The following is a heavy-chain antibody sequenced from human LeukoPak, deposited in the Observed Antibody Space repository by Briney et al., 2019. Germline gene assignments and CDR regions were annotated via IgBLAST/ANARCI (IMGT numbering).Heavy chain of an antibody. CDR3: ARKYYGSGSYYPPNFDY. CDR1: GFTFSSYA. Sequence: PGGSLRLSCAASGFTFSSYAMSWVRQAPGKGLEWVSAISGSGGSTCYADSVKGRFTISRDNSKNTLYLQMNSLRAEDTAVYYCARKYYGSGSYYPPNFDYWGQGTLVTVSS. V-gene: IGHV3-23*01. CDR2: ISGSGGST. D-gene: IGHD3-10*01. J-gene: IGHJ4*02.